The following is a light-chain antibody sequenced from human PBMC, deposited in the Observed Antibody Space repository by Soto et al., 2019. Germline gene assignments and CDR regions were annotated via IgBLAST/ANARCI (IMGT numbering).Light chain of an antibody. CDR2: DAS. Sequence: DIQMTQSPSSLSASVGDRVTITCRASQSISSYLNWYQQKPGKAPKLLIYDASNLERGVPSRFSGRGSGTDFTFTISSLQPEDFATYYCQQYDHLPRTFGRGTKVEIK. CDR1: QSISSY. J-gene: IGKJ1*01. V-gene: IGKV1-33*01. CDR3: QQYDHLPRT.